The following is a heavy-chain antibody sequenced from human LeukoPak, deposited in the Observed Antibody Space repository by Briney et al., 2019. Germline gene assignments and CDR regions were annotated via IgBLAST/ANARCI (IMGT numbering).Heavy chain of an antibody. CDR2: ISGSGGST. D-gene: IGHD3-10*01. J-gene: IGHJ4*02. CDR1: GFTFTTYG. Sequence: GGSLRLSCAASGFTFTTYGMHWVRQAPGKGLEWVSAISGSGGSTYYADSVKGRFTISRDNSKNTLYLQMNSLRAEDTAVYYCAKVGFTMVRGVPGTDYWGQGTLVTVSS. CDR3: AKVGFTMVRGVPGTDY. V-gene: IGHV3-23*01.